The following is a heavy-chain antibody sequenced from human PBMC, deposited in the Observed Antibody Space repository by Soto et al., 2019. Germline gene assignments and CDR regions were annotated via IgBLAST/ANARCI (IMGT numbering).Heavy chain of an antibody. CDR1: GGSISSYY. D-gene: IGHD6-19*01. Sequence: SETLSLTCTVSGGSISSYYWSWIRQPPGKGLEWIGYIYYSGSTNYNPSLKSRVTISVDTSKNQFSLKLSSVTAADTAVYYCARALTPLDYSSGWTIWFDPWGQGTLVTVSS. J-gene: IGHJ5*02. CDR2: IYYSGST. V-gene: IGHV4-59*01. CDR3: ARALTPLDYSSGWTIWFDP.